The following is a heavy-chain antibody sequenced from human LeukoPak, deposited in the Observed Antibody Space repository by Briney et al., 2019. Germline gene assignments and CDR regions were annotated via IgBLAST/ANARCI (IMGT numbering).Heavy chain of an antibody. CDR3: ARGDGSYSD. V-gene: IGHV4-38-2*01. Sequence: SETLSLTCGVPGYSISSGYYWGWIRQPPGKGLEWIGSVFQSGSASSYPSLKSRVTISVDTTKNQFSLKLSSVTAADTAVYYCARGDGSYSDWGQGTLVTVSS. D-gene: IGHD2-15*01. CDR1: GYSISSGYY. CDR2: VFQSGSA. J-gene: IGHJ4*02.